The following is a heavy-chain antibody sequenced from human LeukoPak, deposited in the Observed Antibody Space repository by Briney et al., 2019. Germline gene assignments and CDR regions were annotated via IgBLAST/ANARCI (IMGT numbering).Heavy chain of an antibody. V-gene: IGHV3-64*01. CDR3: ARVVRSYDSSGHYDY. CDR1: GFTFSSYA. J-gene: IGHJ4*02. CDR2: ISSNGGST. Sequence: GGSLRLSCAASGFTFSSYAMHWVRQAPGKGLEYVSAISSNGGSTYYANSVKGRFTISRDNSKNTLYLQMGSLRAEDMAVYYCARVVRSYDSSGHYDYWGQGTLVTVSS. D-gene: IGHD3-22*01.